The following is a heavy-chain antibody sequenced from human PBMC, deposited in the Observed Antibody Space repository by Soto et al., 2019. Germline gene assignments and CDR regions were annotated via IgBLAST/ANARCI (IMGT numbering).Heavy chain of an antibody. CDR1: GGSISSYY. D-gene: IGHD3-9*01. CDR3: ARSNYDILTGHSFGY. V-gene: IGHV4-59*08. Sequence: SETLSLTCTVSGGSISSYYWSWIRQPPGKGLEWIGYIYYSGSTNYNPSLKSRVTISVDTSKNQFSLKLSSVTAADTAVYYCARSNYDILTGHSFGYWGQGTLVTVSS. J-gene: IGHJ4*02. CDR2: IYYSGST.